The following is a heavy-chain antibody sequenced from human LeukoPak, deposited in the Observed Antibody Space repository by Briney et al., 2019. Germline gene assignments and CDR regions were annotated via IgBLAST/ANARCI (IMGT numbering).Heavy chain of an antibody. CDR3: ARALYCSSTSCYEGFDY. J-gene: IGHJ4*02. CDR2: ISYDGSNK. CDR1: GFTFSSYA. V-gene: IGHV3-30*04. Sequence: GGSLRLSCAASGFTFSSYAMHWVRQAPGKGVEWVAVISYDGSNKYYADSVKGRFTISRDNSKNTLYLQMNSLRAEDTAVYYCARALYCSSTSCYEGFDYWGQGTLVTVSS. D-gene: IGHD2-2*01.